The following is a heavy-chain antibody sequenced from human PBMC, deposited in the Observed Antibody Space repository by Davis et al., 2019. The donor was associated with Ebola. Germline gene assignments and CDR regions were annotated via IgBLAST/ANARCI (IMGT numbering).Heavy chain of an antibody. CDR2: IWYDGSNQ. D-gene: IGHD2-2*01. CDR3: ARDIVVVPAAIVYYGMDV. J-gene: IGHJ6*02. Sequence: PGGSLRLSCEASGFIFSSYGMHWVRQAPGKGLEWVALIWYDGSNQFYADSVKGRFTISRDNAKNSLYLQMNSLRAEDTAVYYCARDIVVVPAAIVYYGMDVWGQGTTVTVSS. CDR1: GFIFSSYG. V-gene: IGHV3-33*01.